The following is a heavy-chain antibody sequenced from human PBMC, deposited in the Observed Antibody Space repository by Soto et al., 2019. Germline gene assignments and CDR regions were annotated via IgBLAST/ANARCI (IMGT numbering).Heavy chain of an antibody. J-gene: IGHJ4*02. CDR3: AKPKGADIPFAS. D-gene: IGHD3-9*01. CDR2: ISYHGSDI. Sequence: QVQLVESGGGVVQPGASLRLSCAASGFIFSRYGMHWVRQAPGKGLEWVAVISYHGSDIYYADSVKGRFTISRDNSKKTVYLEMNSRRPEDTDLCYCAKPKGADIPFASWGQGTLVTVS. CDR1: GFIFSRYG. V-gene: IGHV3-30*18.